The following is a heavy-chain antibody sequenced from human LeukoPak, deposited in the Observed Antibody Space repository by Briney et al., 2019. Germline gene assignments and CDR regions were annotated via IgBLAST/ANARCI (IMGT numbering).Heavy chain of an antibody. Sequence: SQTLSLTCAISGDSLSSYTSAWNWIRLSPSRGLEWLGRTLYRSKWLYDYAPSIKGRITIYPDASNNQFSLQLKSVTAEDTALYYCARGPDDLLHGRAFDFWGQGTMVTVSS. J-gene: IGHJ3*01. CDR1: GDSLSSYTSA. D-gene: IGHD3-3*01. CDR2: TLYRSKWLY. V-gene: IGHV6-1*01. CDR3: ARGPDDLLHGRAFDF.